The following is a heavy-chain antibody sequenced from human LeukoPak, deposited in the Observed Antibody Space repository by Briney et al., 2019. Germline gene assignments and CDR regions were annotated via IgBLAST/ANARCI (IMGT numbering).Heavy chain of an antibody. CDR3: ARVAGDSSSRQYFDY. CDR1: GGSISSYY. D-gene: IGHD6-13*01. V-gene: IGHV4-39*07. CDR2: IYYSGST. J-gene: IGHJ4*02. Sequence: SETLSLTCTVSGGSISSYYWGWIRQPPGKGLEWIGSIYYSGSTYYNPSLKSRVTISVDTSKNQFSLKLSSVTAADTAVYYCARVAGDSSSRQYFDYWGQGTLVTVSS.